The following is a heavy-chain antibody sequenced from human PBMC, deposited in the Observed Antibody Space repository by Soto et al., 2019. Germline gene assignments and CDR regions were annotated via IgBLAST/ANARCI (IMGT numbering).Heavy chain of an antibody. V-gene: IGHV3-30-3*01. D-gene: IGHD7-27*01. J-gene: IGHJ6*02. Sequence: GESLNISCAASGFTFSIYAMHWVRQAPGKGLEWVAVISYDGSNKYYADSVKGRFTISRDNSKNTLYPQMNSLRAEDTAVYYCARDRDYIKLTGPISRTRPPIYYYYYGMDVWGQGTTVTVSS. CDR1: GFTFSIYA. CDR3: ARDRDYIKLTGPISRTRPPIYYYYYGMDV. CDR2: ISYDGSNK.